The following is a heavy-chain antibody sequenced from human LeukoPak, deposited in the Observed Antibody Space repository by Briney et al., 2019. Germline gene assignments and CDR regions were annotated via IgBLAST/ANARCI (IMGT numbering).Heavy chain of an antibody. Sequence: GGSLRLSRAASGFTFSSCVMHWVRQAPGKGLEWVAVTWYDGTNKYFADSVRGRFSISRDNSKNTLYLQMNSLRAEDTAVYYCARGDRSSWFNFDYWGQGTLVTVSS. CDR1: GFTFSSCV. J-gene: IGHJ4*02. D-gene: IGHD6-13*01. CDR2: TWYDGTNK. V-gene: IGHV3-33*01. CDR3: ARGDRSSWFNFDY.